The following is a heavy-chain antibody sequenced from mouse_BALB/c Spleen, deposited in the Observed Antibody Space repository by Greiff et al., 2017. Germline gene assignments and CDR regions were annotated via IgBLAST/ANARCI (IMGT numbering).Heavy chain of an antibody. CDR2: IDPENGNT. J-gene: IGHJ4*01. Sequence: EVKLQESGAELVRPGALVKLSCKASGFNIKDYYMHWVKQRPEQGLEWIGWIDPENGNTIYDPKFQGKASITADTSSNTAYLQLSSLTSEDTAVYYCARITTAKAMDYWGQGTSVTVSS. CDR3: ARITTAKAMDY. V-gene: IGHV14-1*02. D-gene: IGHD1-2*01. CDR1: GFNIKDYY.